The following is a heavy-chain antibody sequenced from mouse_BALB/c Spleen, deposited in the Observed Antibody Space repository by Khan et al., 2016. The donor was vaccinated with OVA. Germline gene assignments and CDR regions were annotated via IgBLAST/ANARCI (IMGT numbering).Heavy chain of an antibody. D-gene: IGHD1-1*01. CDR3: SRSVTITTVVATDFDY. V-gene: IGHV3-2*02. J-gene: IGHJ2*01. CDR2: ISYSGRP. Sequence: EVELVESGPGLVKPSQSLSLTCTVTGYSITSDYAWNWIRQFPGNKLEWMGYISYSGRPSNNPSLKSRISITRDTSKNQFFLQLNSVTTKDTATYYCSRSVTITTVVATDFDYWGQGTTLTVSS. CDR1: GYSITSDYA.